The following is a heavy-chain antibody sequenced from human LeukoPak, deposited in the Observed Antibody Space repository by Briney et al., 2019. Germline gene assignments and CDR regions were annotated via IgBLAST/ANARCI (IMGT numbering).Heavy chain of an antibody. D-gene: IGHD2-21*02. Sequence: GESLKISCKGSGYSFTSYWIGWVRQMPGKGLEWMGIIYPGDSDTRYRPFFQDQVPISAYKYISTAYLQWSSVKASDTAMYYCASRHCGGDCIDYWGQGTLVTVSS. V-gene: IGHV5-51*01. CDR2: IYPGDSDT. CDR3: ASRHCGGDCIDY. CDR1: GYSFTSYW. J-gene: IGHJ4*02.